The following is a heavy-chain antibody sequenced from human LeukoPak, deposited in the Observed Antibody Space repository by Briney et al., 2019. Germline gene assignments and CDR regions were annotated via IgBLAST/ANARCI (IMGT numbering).Heavy chain of an antibody. D-gene: IGHD6-13*01. V-gene: IGHV1-69*05. CDR2: IIPIFGTA. Sequence: GSSVKVSCKASGGTFSSYAISWVRQAPGQGLEWMGGIIPIFGTANYAQQFQGRVTITTDESTSTAYMELSSLRSEDTAVYYCARSYSSSWYGGVSVYWGQGTLVTVSS. CDR1: GGTFSSYA. CDR3: ARSYSSSWYGGVSVY. J-gene: IGHJ4*02.